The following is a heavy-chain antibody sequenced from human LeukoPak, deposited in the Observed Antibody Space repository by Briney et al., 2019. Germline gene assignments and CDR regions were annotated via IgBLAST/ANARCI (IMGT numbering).Heavy chain of an antibody. CDR3: ARGSADDDDKWIDP. D-gene: IGHD1-1*01. CDR2: INSDGSDT. V-gene: IGHV3-74*01. Sequence: PGGSLRLSCAASGFTFSTYWMHWVRQAPGKGLVWVSRINSDGSDTNYADSVKGRFTISRDNAKNSVFLQMNSLRAEDTAVYYCARGSADDDDKWIDPWGQGTLVTVSS. J-gene: IGHJ5*02. CDR1: GFTFSTYW.